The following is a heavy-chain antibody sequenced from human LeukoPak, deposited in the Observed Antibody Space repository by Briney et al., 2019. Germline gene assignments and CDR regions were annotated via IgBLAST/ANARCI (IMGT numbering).Heavy chain of an antibody. Sequence: PSETLSLTCAVYGGSFSGYYWSWIRQPPGKGLEWIGSIYYSLSTYYNPSLKSRVTISVDTSKNQFSLKLSSVTAADTAVYYCARLIVPYYFDSWGQGTLVTVSS. CDR1: GGSFSGYY. V-gene: IGHV4-34*01. CDR2: IYYSLST. J-gene: IGHJ4*02. D-gene: IGHD2-15*01. CDR3: ARLIVPYYFDS.